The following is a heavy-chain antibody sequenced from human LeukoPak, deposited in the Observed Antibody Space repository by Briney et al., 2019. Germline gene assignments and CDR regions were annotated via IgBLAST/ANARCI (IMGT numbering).Heavy chain of an antibody. CDR3: ARDPMGMITLDY. D-gene: IGHD3-16*01. CDR2: IYHSGST. V-gene: IGHV4-30-2*01. J-gene: IGHJ4*02. Sequence: SETLSLTCAVSGGSISSGGYSWSWIRQPPGKGLEWIGYIYHSGSTYYNPSLKSRVTISVDRSKNQFSLKLSSVTAADTAVYYCARDPMGMITLDYWGQGTLVTVSS. CDR1: GGSISSGGYS.